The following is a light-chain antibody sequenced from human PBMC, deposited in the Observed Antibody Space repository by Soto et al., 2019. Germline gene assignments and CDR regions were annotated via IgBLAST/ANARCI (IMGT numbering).Light chain of an antibody. CDR3: QQYENPAMYT. Sequence: DIQMTQSPSSLSTSVGDRVTITCQASRDIGNYLNWFQQKTGKAPKLLIYDASNLEPGVTSRFSGSGSETDFTWTITSVQPEDIATYYCQQYENPAMYTFGQGAKLEIK. J-gene: IGKJ2*01. V-gene: IGKV1-33*01. CDR2: DAS. CDR1: RDIGNY.